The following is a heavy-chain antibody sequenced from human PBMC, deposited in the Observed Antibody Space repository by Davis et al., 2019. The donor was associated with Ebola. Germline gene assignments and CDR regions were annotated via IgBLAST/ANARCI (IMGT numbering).Heavy chain of an antibody. J-gene: IGHJ4*02. Sequence: PSETLSLTCTVSGGSISSYYWSWIRQPAGKGLEWIGRIYTSGSTNYNPSLKSRVTMSVDTSKNQFSLKLSSVTAADTAVYYCARKEGIAAAGTGYFDYWGQGTLVTVSS. CDR3: ARKEGIAAAGTGYFDY. CDR1: GGSISSYY. V-gene: IGHV4-4*07. D-gene: IGHD6-13*01. CDR2: IYTSGST.